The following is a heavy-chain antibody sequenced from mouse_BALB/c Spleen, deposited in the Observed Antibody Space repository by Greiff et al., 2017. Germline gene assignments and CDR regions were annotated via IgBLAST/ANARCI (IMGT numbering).Heavy chain of an antibody. CDR1: GYSITSDYA. D-gene: IGHD1-1*01. CDR2: ISYSGST. CDR3: ARDYYGSSPFAY. J-gene: IGHJ3*01. V-gene: IGHV3-2*02. Sequence: VQLQQSGPGLVKPSQSLSLTCTVTGYSITSDYAWNWIRQFPGNKLEWMGYISYSGSTSYNPSLKSRISITRDTSKNQFFLQLNSVTTEDTATYYCARDYYGSSPFAYWGQGTLVTVSA.